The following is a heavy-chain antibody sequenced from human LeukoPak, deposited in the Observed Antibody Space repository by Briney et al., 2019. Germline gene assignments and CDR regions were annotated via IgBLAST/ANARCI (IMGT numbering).Heavy chain of an antibody. CDR3: ARDSFGYDILTGYHYYYYMDV. CDR2: IKQDGSEK. D-gene: IGHD3-9*01. V-gene: IGHV3-7*01. J-gene: IGHJ6*03. CDR1: GFTFSSYS. Sequence: EGSLRLSCAASGFTFSSYSMNWVRQAPGKGLEWVANIKQDGSEKYYVDSVKGRFTISRDNAKNSLYLQMNSLRAEDTAVYYCARDSFGYDILTGYHYYYYMDVWGKGTTVTVSS.